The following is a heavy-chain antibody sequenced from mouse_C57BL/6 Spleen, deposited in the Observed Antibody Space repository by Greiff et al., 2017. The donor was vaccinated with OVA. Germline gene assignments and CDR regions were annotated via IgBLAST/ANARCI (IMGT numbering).Heavy chain of an antibody. V-gene: IGHV1-69*01. J-gene: IGHJ2*01. CDR2: IDPSDSYT. CDR3: ARWDDY. Sequence: VKLQQPGAELVMPGASVKLSCKASGYTFTSYWMHWVKQRPGQGLEWIGEIDPSDSYTNYNQKFKGKSTLTVDKSSSTAYMQLSSLTSEDAAVYYCARWDDYWCQGTTLTVSS. D-gene: IGHD4-1*01. CDR1: GYTFTSYW.